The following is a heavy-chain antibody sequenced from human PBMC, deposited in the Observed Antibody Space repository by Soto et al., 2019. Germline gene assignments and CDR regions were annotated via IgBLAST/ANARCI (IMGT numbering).Heavy chain of an antibody. CDR1: GGTFSSYA. J-gene: IGHJ4*02. CDR2: TIPIFGTA. D-gene: IGHD3-10*01. Sequence: SVKVSCKASGGTFSSYAISWVRQAPGQGLEWMGGTIPIFGTANYAQKFQGRVTITADESTSTAYMELSSLRSEDTAVYYCARDSDYGSGSYYNPWYFDYWGQGTLVTVSS. V-gene: IGHV1-69*13. CDR3: ARDSDYGSGSYYNPWYFDY.